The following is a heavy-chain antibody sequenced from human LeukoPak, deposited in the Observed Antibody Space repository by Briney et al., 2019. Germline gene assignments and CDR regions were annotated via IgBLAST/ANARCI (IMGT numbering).Heavy chain of an antibody. J-gene: IGHJ6*02. CDR1: GYTFTSYG. V-gene: IGHV1-18*01. Sequence: GASVTVSCKASGYTFTSYGISWVRQAPGQGLEWMGWISAYNGNTNYAQKLQGRVTMTTDTSTSTAYMELRSLRSDDTAVYYCARIGTGIAAAGRVTGYYYYYYGMDVWGQGTTVTVSS. D-gene: IGHD6-13*01. CDR3: ARIGTGIAAAGRVTGYYYYYYGMDV. CDR2: ISAYNGNT.